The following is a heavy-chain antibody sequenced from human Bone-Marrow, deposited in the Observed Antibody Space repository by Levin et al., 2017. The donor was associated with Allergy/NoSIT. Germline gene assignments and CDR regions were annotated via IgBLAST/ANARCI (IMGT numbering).Heavy chain of an antibody. CDR2: INHSGGT. D-gene: IGHD3-9*01. Sequence: SETLSLTCAVYGGSFSNYYWSWIRQPPGKGLEWIGEINHSGGTNYSPSLKSRVTISVDTSKNQFSLKLSSVTAADTAVYFCARGGSLLRYFDWLPPYFDYWGQGALVTVSS. J-gene: IGHJ4*02. CDR1: GGSFSNYY. V-gene: IGHV4-34*01. CDR3: ARGGSLLRYFDWLPPYFDY.